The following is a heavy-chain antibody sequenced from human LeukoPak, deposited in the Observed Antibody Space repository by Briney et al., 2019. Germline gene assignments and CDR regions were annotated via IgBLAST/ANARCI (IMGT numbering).Heavy chain of an antibody. V-gene: IGHV3-74*01. CDR1: GFTFGSYW. CDR2: INSDGSST. J-gene: IGHJ4*02. CDR3: ARGYSTGYYYSIY. D-gene: IGHD3-22*01. Sequence: PGGSLRLSCAASGFTFGSYWMHWVRQAPGKGLVWVSRINSDGSSTKYADSVKGRFTISRGNAKNTLYLQMNSLRAEDTAVYYCARGYSTGYYYSIYWGQGTLVTVSS.